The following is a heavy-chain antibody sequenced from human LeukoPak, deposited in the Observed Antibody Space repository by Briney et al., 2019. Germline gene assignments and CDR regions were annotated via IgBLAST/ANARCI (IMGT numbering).Heavy chain of an antibody. D-gene: IGHD1-26*01. J-gene: IGHJ3*02. V-gene: IGHV4-39*07. CDR3: ARAPLSGTYYTDAFDI. CDR2: VYYSGST. Sequence: TSETLSLTCTVSGGSVSTIDYYWGWIRQPPGKGLEWIGSVYYSGSTYYNAPLKSRVTISVDTSKNQFSLELSAVTAADTAVYFCARAPLSGTYYTDAFDIWGQGTMVTVSS. CDR1: GGSVSTIDYY.